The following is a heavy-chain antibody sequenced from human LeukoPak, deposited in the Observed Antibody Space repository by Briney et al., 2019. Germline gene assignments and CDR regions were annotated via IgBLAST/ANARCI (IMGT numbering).Heavy chain of an antibody. D-gene: IGHD3-3*01. CDR2: ISSSGSTI. V-gene: IGHV3-11*01. J-gene: IGHJ6*02. Sequence: GGSLRLSCAASGFTFSDYYMSWIRQAPGKGLEWVSYISSSGSTIYYADSVKGRFTISRDNAKNSLYLQMNSLRAEDTAVYYCARVTTYYDFWSGFFNSEDYYYYGMDVWGQGTTVTVSS. CDR1: GFTFSDYY. CDR3: ARVTTYYDFWSGFFNSEDYYYYGMDV.